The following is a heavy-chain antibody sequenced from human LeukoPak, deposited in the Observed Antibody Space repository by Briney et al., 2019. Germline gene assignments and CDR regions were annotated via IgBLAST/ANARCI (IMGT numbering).Heavy chain of an antibody. J-gene: IGHJ4*02. CDR3: ARSGPHHNFDY. V-gene: IGHV3-30*03. CDR2: ISYDGSNK. CDR1: GFTFSSYG. Sequence: PGGSLRLSCAASGFTFSSYGMRWVRQAPGKGLEWVAVISYDGSNKYYADSVKGRFTISRDNSKNTLYLQMNSLRAEDTAVYYCARSGPHHNFDYWGQGTLVTVSS. D-gene: IGHD6-25*01.